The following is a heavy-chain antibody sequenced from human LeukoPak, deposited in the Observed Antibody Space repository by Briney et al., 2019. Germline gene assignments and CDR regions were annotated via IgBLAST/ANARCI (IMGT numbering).Heavy chain of an antibody. Sequence: GGSLRLSCAASGFTFSSYSMYWVRQAPGKGLEWVSSISSSSSYIYYADSVKGRFTISRDNAKNSLYLQMNSLRAEDTAVYYCARDSIQQIRSLNWFDPWGQGTLVTVSS. CDR3: ARDSIQQIRSLNWFDP. V-gene: IGHV3-21*01. CDR1: GFTFSSYS. J-gene: IGHJ5*02. CDR2: ISSSSSYI. D-gene: IGHD3-3*01.